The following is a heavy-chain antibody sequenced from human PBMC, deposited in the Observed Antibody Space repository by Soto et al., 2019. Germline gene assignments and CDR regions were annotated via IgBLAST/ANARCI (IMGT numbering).Heavy chain of an antibody. J-gene: IGHJ5*02. V-gene: IGHV3-66*01. CDR2: IYSGGST. D-gene: IGHD2-2*01. CDR3: ARDLSYCSSTSCYPGWFDP. CDR1: GFTVSSNY. Sequence: EVQLVESGGGLVQPGGSLRLSCAASGFTVSSNYMSWVRQAPGKGLEWVSVIYSGGSTYYADSVKGRFTISRDNSKNTLYLQMNSLRAEDTAVYYCARDLSYCSSTSCYPGWFDPWGQGTLVTVSS.